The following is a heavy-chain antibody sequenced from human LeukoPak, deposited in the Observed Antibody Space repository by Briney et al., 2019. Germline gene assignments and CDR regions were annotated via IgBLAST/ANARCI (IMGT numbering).Heavy chain of an antibody. V-gene: IGHV1-2*02. J-gene: IGHJ5*02. CDR1: GYTFTDYY. CDR2: INSNTGGT. Sequence: GASVKVSCKASGYTFTDYYIHWVRQAPGQGLEWMGWINSNTGGTKSAQKFQGRVTMTRDTSLSTAYMELSRLESDDTAVYYCARLGTTILRGGHWFDPWGQGTLVTVSS. D-gene: IGHD3-10*01. CDR3: ARLGTTILRGGHWFDP.